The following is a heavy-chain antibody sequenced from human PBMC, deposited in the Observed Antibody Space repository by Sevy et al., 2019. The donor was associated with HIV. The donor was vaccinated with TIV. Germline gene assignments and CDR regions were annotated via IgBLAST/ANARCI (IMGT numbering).Heavy chain of an antibody. J-gene: IGHJ4*02. V-gene: IGHV4-34*01. CDR1: GGSFSGYY. CDR3: ARGSLGDYDYYDSSGPKEQTKRGNPKYYFDY. D-gene: IGHD3-22*01. CDR2: INHSGST. Sequence: SETLSLTCAVYGGSFSGYYWSWIRQPPGKGLEWIGEINHSGSTNYNQSLKSRVTISVDTSKNQFSLKLSAVTAADTAVYYCARGSLGDYDYYDSSGPKEQTKRGNPKYYFDYWGQGTLVTVSS.